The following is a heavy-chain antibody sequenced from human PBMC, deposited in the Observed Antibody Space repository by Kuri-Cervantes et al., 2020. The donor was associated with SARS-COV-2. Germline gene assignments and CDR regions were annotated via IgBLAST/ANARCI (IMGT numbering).Heavy chain of an antibody. CDR3: ARHRGGSTYFGFDS. Sequence: GGSLRLSCAPSGFTFDDYAMHWVRQAQGKGLEWVSGSSWNSGSIGYADSVKGRFTISRDNAKNSLYLQMNDLRAEETALYYCARHRGGSTYFGFDSWGQGTLVTVSS. D-gene: IGHD3-9*01. CDR1: GFTFDDYA. V-gene: IGHV3-9*01. CDR2: SSWNSGSI. J-gene: IGHJ5*01.